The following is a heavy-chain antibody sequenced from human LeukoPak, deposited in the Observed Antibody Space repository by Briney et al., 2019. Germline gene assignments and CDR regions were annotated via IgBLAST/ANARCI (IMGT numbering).Heavy chain of an antibody. CDR1: GDSISGGTYY. V-gene: IGHV4-61*02. CDR3: ASTRAGYQLGYFDY. D-gene: IGHD2-2*01. J-gene: IGHJ4*02. Sequence: SETLSLTCTVSGDSISGGTYYWTWIRQPAGKGLEWIGRIYSSGNTNYNPSLKSRVTISVDTSKNQFSLKLSSVTAADTALYYCASTRAGYQLGYFDYWGQGTLVTVSS. CDR2: IYSSGNT.